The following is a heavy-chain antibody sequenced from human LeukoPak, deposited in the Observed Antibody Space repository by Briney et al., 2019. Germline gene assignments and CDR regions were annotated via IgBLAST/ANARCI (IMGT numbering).Heavy chain of an antibody. V-gene: IGHV3-74*01. J-gene: IGHJ4*02. CDR1: GFTFSSYW. CDR3: ARYGPGVVVVAAIDY. CDR2: INSDGSST. D-gene: IGHD2-15*01. Sequence: PGGSLRLSCAASGFTFSSYWMHWVRQAPGKGLVWVSRINSDGSSTSCADSVKGRFTISRDNAKNTLYLQMNSLRAEDTAVYYCARYGPGVVVVAAIDYWGQGTLVTVSS.